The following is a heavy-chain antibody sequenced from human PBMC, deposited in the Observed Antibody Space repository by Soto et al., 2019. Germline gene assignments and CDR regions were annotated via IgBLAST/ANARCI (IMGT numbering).Heavy chain of an antibody. Sequence: GESLKISCKASGYSFTNYWIGWVRQMPGKGLEWMGIIYPRDSETRYSLSFEGQVAISADKSITTAYLHWGSLKASDSAMYYRARVYSGTYYLLDSWGQGTLVTVSS. CDR2: IYPRDSET. CDR1: GYSFTNYW. CDR3: ARVYSGTYYLLDS. D-gene: IGHD1-26*01. V-gene: IGHV5-51*01. J-gene: IGHJ1*01.